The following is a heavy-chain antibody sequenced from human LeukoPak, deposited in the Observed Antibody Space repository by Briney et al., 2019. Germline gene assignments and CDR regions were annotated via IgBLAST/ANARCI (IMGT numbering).Heavy chain of an antibody. Sequence: ASVKVSCKASGYTFTGYYMHWVRQAPGQGLEWMGWINPNSGGTNYAQKFQGRVTMTRDTSTSTAYMELSRLRSDDTAVYYCARGLSSGYYVDYWGQGTLVTVSS. J-gene: IGHJ4*02. D-gene: IGHD3-22*01. CDR3: ARGLSSGYYVDY. V-gene: IGHV1-2*02. CDR1: GYTFTGYY. CDR2: INPNSGGT.